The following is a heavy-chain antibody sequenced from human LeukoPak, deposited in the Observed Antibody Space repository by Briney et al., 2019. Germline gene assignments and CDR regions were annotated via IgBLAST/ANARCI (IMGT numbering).Heavy chain of an antibody. CDR1: GFTFRSYW. J-gene: IGHJ2*01. D-gene: IGHD3-22*01. CDR2: IKQDGSET. CDR3: ARDTGVYYDSSGYPDWYFDL. V-gene: IGHV3-7*01. Sequence: GGSLRLSCAASGFTFRSYWMTWVRQSPGKGLEWVANIKQDGSETYHVDSVKGRFTISRDNAKDSLYLEMNSLRAEDTAVYYCARDTGVYYDSSGYPDWYFDLWGRGTLVTVSS.